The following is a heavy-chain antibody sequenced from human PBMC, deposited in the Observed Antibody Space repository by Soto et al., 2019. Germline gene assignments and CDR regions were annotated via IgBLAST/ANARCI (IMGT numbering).Heavy chain of an antibody. D-gene: IGHD1-26*01. CDR1: GGSFSAYY. V-gene: IGHV4-34*12. CDR3: ARQRPTDGRWEFANYYGMDV. CDR2: IIHSEST. Sequence: TLSLTCAVYGGSFSAYYWSWVRQPPGKGLEWIGEIIHSESTKYNPSLKSRVTISVDTSKNQFSLKLSSVTAADTAVYYCARQRPTDGRWEFANYYGMDVWSQGTLVTVSS. J-gene: IGHJ6*02.